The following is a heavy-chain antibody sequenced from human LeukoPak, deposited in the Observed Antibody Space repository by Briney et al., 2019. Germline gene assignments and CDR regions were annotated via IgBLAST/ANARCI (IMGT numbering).Heavy chain of an antibody. V-gene: IGHV3-48*03. CDR3: AELGITMIGGV. Sequence: GGSLRLSCAASEFSVGSNYMTWVRQAPGKGLEWVSYISSSGSTIYYADSVKGRFTISRDNAKNSLYLQMNSLRAEDTAVYYCAELGITMIGGVWGKGTTVTISS. D-gene: IGHD3-10*02. CDR2: ISSSGSTI. J-gene: IGHJ6*04. CDR1: EFSVGSNY.